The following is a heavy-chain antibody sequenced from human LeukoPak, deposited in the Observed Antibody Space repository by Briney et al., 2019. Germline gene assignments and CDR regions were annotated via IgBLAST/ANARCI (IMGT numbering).Heavy chain of an antibody. Sequence: SETLSLTCTVSGGPISDYYWTWIRQPAGMGLEWIGRIYTSGSTNYNPSLKSRVTMSVDTSKNQFSLKLSSVTAADTAVYYCAREGSGYDYPHFDYWGQGTLVTVSS. CDR1: GGPISDYY. V-gene: IGHV4-4*07. CDR2: IYTSGST. CDR3: AREGSGYDYPHFDY. D-gene: IGHD5-12*01. J-gene: IGHJ4*02.